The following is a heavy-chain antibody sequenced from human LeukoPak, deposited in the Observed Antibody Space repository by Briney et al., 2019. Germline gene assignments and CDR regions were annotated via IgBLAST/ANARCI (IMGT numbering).Heavy chain of an antibody. J-gene: IGHJ6*02. D-gene: IGHD3-3*01. CDR2: IKQDGSEK. Sequence: GGSLRPSCAASGFTFSSYWMSWVRQAPGKGLEWVANIKQDGSEKYYVDSVKGRFTISRDNAKNSLYLQMNSLRAEDTAVYYCARDHSRITIFGVVSYGMDVWGQGTTVTVSS. V-gene: IGHV3-7*01. CDR3: ARDHSRITIFGVVSYGMDV. CDR1: GFTFSSYW.